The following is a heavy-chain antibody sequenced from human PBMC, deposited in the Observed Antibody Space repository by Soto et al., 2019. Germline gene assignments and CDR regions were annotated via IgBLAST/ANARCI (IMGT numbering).Heavy chain of an antibody. CDR3: ARQSRGRYFDWLFPWI. Sequence: SETLSLTCAVSGGSISSGDYYWSRIRQPPGKGLEWIGYIYYSGSTNYNPSLKSRVTISVDTSKNQFSLKLSSVTAADTAVYYCARQSRGRYFDWLFPWIWGQGTLVTVSS. V-gene: IGHV4-61*08. CDR1: GGSISSGDYY. J-gene: IGHJ4*02. D-gene: IGHD3-9*01. CDR2: IYYSGST.